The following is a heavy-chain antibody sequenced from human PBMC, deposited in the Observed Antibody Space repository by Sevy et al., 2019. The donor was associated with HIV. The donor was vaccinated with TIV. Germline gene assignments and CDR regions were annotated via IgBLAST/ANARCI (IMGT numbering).Heavy chain of an antibody. J-gene: IGHJ6*02. CDR2: ISAYNGNT. CDR1: GYTFTSYG. D-gene: IGHD4-17*01. V-gene: IGHV1-18*01. CDR3: ARDRDSAVTTYDYYYGMDV. Sequence: ASVKVSCKASGYTFTSYGISWARQAPGQGLEWMGWISAYNGNTNYAQKLQGRVTMTTDTSTSTAYMELRSLRSDDTAVYYCARDRDSAVTTYDYYYGMDVWGQGTTVTVSS.